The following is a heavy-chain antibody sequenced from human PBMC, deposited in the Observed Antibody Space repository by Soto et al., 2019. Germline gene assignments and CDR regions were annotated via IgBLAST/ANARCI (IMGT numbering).Heavy chain of an antibody. J-gene: IGHJ4*02. CDR3: AREIAAAGIDY. CDR1: GGSFSGYY. CDR2: INHSGST. V-gene: IGHV4-34*01. Sequence: QVQLQQWGAGLLKPSETLSLTCAVYGGSFSGYYWSWIRQPPGKGLEWIGEINHSGSTNYNPSLTSRVTISLDPSKNQFSLKLSSVTAADTAVYYCAREIAAAGIDYWGQGTLVTVSS. D-gene: IGHD6-13*01.